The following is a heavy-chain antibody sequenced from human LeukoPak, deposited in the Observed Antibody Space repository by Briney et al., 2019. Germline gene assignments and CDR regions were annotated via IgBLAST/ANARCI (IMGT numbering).Heavy chain of an antibody. CDR2: IKYDGSEQ. V-gene: IGHV3-7*03. Sequence: EWGANIKYDGSEQYYVASGKGRFSISRDNTKNLLYLQLNILRVEDTAVYYCARDYGWSFANWGQGTLVTVSS. CDR3: ARDYGWSFAN. D-gene: IGHD3-10*01. J-gene: IGHJ4*02.